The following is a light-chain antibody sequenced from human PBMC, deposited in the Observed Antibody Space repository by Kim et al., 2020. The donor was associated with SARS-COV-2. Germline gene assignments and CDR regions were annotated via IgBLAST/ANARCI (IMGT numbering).Light chain of an antibody. CDR2: GNN. Sequence: QSVLTQPPSVSGAPGQMVTISCTGSSSNIGAGYDVNWYQQLPGTAPKLLIYGNNNRPSGVPDRFSGSKSGTSASLAITGPQAVDEADYYCQSYDTSLSGSVFGGGTKLTVL. CDR1: SSNIGAGYD. J-gene: IGLJ2*01. V-gene: IGLV1-40*01. CDR3: QSYDTSLSGSV.